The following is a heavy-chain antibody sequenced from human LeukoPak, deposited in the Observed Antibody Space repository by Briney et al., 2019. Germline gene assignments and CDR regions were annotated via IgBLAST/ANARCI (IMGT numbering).Heavy chain of an antibody. D-gene: IGHD1-26*01. CDR2: ISGDGDNT. J-gene: IGHJ5*02. CDR3: AKGVRSGTYYNCFDP. V-gene: IGHV3-43*02. Sequence: GGSLRLSCVASGFTVDDYALHWVRQAPGKGLEWISVISGDGDNTHYAESVKGRFTISRDNSKNSLYLQMSSLRADDTALYYCAKGVRSGTYYNCFDPWGQGTLVTVSS. CDR1: GFTVDDYA.